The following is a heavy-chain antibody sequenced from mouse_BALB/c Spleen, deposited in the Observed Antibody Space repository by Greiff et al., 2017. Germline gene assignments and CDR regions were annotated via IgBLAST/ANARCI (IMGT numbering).Heavy chain of an antibody. J-gene: IGHJ3*01. Sequence: EGKVVESGGGLVQPGGSLKLSCAASGFTFSSYGMSWVRQTPDKRLELVATINSNGGSTYYPDSVKGRFTISRDNAKNTLYLQMSSLKSEDTAMYYCARARFAYWGQGTLVTVSA. CDR2: INSNGGST. CDR1: GFTFSSYG. CDR3: ARARFAY. V-gene: IGHV5-6-3*01.